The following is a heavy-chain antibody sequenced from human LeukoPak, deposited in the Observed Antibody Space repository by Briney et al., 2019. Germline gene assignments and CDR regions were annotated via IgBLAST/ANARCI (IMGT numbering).Heavy chain of an antibody. V-gene: IGHV1-2*02. Sequence: ASVKVSCKASGYTFTGYYMHWVRQAPGQGLEWMGWINPNSGGTNYAQKFQGRVTMTRDTSISTACMELSRLRSDDTAVYYCARMITMVRGVMDYWGQGTLVTVSS. CDR2: INPNSGGT. CDR3: ARMITMVRGVMDY. CDR1: GYTFTGYY. D-gene: IGHD3-10*01. J-gene: IGHJ4*02.